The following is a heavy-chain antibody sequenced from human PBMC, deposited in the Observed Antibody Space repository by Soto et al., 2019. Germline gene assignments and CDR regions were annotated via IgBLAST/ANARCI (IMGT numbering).Heavy chain of an antibody. V-gene: IGHV4-59*01. Sequence: QVQLQEAGPGLVKPSETLSLTCSVSGGSISSYHWSWIRQPPGKGLEWIGYINYSGNTNSNPSLKSRVTISVDSSKNQFSLRLNSLTAADTAVYFCAGGGGGVSSFWGQGTLVTVSS. D-gene: IGHD3-16*01. CDR2: INYSGNT. J-gene: IGHJ4*02. CDR3: AGGGGGVSSF. CDR1: GGSISSYH.